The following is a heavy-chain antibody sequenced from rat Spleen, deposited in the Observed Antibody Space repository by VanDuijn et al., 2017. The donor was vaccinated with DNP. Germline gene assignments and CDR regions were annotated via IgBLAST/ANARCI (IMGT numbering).Heavy chain of an antibody. CDR2: IGSPAYAP. J-gene: IGHJ2*01. D-gene: IGHD4-3*01. Sequence: EVQLVESGGGFVRPGGSLKLSCAASGFTFSAYYMAWVRQAPAKGLEWVAYIGSPAYAPYYTDSVKGRFAISRDNAKSTLYLQMNSLRSEDMATYYCVRWNSGHFDYWGQGAMVTVSS. CDR3: VRWNSGHFDY. CDR1: GFTFSAYY. V-gene: IGHV5-22*01.